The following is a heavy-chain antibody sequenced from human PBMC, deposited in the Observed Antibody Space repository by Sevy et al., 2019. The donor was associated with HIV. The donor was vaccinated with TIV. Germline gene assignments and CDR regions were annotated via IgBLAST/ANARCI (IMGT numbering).Heavy chain of an antibody. D-gene: IGHD5-18*01. J-gene: IGHJ5*02. CDR3: ARQWIQLSPKSKQNWFDP. Sequence: ETLSLTCTVSGGSISSSSYYWGWIRQPPGKGLEWIGSIYYSGSTYYNPSLKSRVTISVDTSKNQFSLKLSSVTAADTAVYYCARQWIQLSPKSKQNWFDPWGQGTLVTVSS. CDR2: IYYSGST. V-gene: IGHV4-39*01. CDR1: GGSISSSSYY.